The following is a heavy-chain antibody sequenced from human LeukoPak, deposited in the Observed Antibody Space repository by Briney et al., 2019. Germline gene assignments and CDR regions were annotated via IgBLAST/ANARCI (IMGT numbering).Heavy chain of an antibody. D-gene: IGHD3-22*01. Sequence: GASVKVSCKASGYTFTSYAMHWVRQAPGQRLEWMGWINAGNGNTKYSQKFQGRVTLTTDTSTRTAYMELRSLRSDDTAVYFCAREFKPPGMSMIADFYGMDVWGQGTTVTVSS. V-gene: IGHV1-3*01. CDR3: AREFKPPGMSMIADFYGMDV. CDR2: INAGNGNT. J-gene: IGHJ6*02. CDR1: GYTFTSYA.